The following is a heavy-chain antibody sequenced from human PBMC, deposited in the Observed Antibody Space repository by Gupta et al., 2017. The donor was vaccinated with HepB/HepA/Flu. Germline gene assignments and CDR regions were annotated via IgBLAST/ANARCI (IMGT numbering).Heavy chain of an antibody. Sequence: EVQLVESGGGLVQPGRSLRLSCAASGFTFDDYAMPWARQAPGEGLEWVSGISWNSGSIGYADSVKGRFTISRDNAKNSLYLQMNSLRAEDTALYYCAKDIGRFGELSYYYYGMDVWGQGTTVTVSS. CDR1: GFTFDDYA. D-gene: IGHD3-10*01. CDR3: AKDIGRFGELSYYYYGMDV. V-gene: IGHV3-9*01. J-gene: IGHJ6*02. CDR2: ISWNSGSI.